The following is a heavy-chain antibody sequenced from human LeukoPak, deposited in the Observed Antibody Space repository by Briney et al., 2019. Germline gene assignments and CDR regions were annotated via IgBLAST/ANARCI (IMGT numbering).Heavy chain of an antibody. J-gene: IGHJ4*02. CDR2: ISGRP. CDR3: AKALDYWYFDY. V-gene: IGHV3-23*01. Sequence: PGGSLSLSFAASGFPFINYAMSWVRQAPGKGLEWVSAISGRPSYADSVKGRFTISRDNSKNTLYLQVNSLRAEDTAVYYCAKALDYWYFDYWGQGTLVTVSS. D-gene: IGHD2/OR15-2a*01. CDR1: GFPFINYA.